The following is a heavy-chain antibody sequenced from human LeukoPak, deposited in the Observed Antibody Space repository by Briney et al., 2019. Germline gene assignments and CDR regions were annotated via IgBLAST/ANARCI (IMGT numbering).Heavy chain of an antibody. CDR3: ARDGRCLQLDD. CDR1: VFTFSSYS. J-gene: IGHJ4*02. D-gene: IGHD5-24*01. V-gene: IGHV3-21*01. Sequence: GGSLRLSCAASVFTFSSYSMNWVRQAPGKGLEWVSSISSSSSYIYYADSVKGRFTISRDNAKNSLYLQMNSLRAEDTAVYYCARDGRCLQLDDGGQGTLVTVSS. CDR2: ISSSSSYI.